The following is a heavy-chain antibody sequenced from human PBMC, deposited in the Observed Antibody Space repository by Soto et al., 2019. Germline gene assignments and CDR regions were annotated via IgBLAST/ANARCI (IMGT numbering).Heavy chain of an antibody. J-gene: IGHJ5*02. D-gene: IGHD5-12*01. V-gene: IGHV1-18*01. CDR2: ISAYNGNT. CDR1: GYTFTSYG. CDR3: ARISSLPQPWYSSGPATRGWYDP. Sequence: QVQLVQSGAEVKKPGASVKVSCKASGYTFTSYGISWVRQAPGQGLEWMGWISAYNGNTNYAQKLQGRVTMTTDTPTSTAYMELRSLRSDDTAVYYCARISSLPQPWYSSGPATRGWYDPWGQGTLVTVSS.